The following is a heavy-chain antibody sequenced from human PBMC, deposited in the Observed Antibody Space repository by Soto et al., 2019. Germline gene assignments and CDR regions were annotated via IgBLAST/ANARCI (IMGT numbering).Heavy chain of an antibody. D-gene: IGHD7-27*01. CDR3: ARDTGDGTFDF. Sequence: QVHLVQSGAEVRKPGASVKGSCKASGYTFSSYAMHWVRQAPGQRLEWMGWINAGYGNTKSSQKFQDRVTISRNTSAGTAYMELTSLRSEDTAVYYCARDTGDGTFDFWGQGTLVTVSS. CDR2: INAGYGNT. V-gene: IGHV1-3*01. CDR1: GYTFSSYA. J-gene: IGHJ4*02.